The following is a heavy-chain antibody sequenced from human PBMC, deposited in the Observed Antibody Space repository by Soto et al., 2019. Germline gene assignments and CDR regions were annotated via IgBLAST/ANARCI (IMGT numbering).Heavy chain of an antibody. CDR1: GDSINNRSYY. D-gene: IGHD2-21*02. J-gene: IGHJ4*02. CDR3: ARQRTSVVTQAYFDS. CDR2: IYYSGGT. V-gene: IGHV4-39*01. Sequence: SETLSLICTVTGDSINNRSYYWGWIRQPPGKGLEWIGSIYYSGGTYNNPSLKSRVSMSVDTSKNQFSLTLRSVTAADTALYYCARQRTSVVTQAYFDSWGQGSLVTVSS.